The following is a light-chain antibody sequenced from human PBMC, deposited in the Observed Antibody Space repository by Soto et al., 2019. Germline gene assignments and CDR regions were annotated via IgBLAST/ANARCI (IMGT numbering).Light chain of an antibody. V-gene: IGKV1-5*03. Sequence: DIQMTQSPSTLSASVGDRVTITCRASQSISDWLAWYQQKPGKAPKLLIYKASSLESGVPSRFSGSGSGTDFTLTISSLQPDDFATYYCQQYNNYGSWTFGQGTKVEIK. CDR2: KAS. CDR1: QSISDW. J-gene: IGKJ1*01. CDR3: QQYNNYGSWT.